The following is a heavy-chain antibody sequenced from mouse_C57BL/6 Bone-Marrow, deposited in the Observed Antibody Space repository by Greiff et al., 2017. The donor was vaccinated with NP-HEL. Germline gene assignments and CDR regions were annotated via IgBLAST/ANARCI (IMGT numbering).Heavy chain of an antibody. Sequence: VQLQQPGAELVKPGASVKLSCKASGYTFTSYWMHWVKQRPGQGLEWIGMIHPNSGSTNYNEKFKSKATLTVDKSSSTDYMQLSSLTSEDSAVYYCANPFAYWGQGTLVTVSA. CDR2: IHPNSGST. CDR1: GYTFTSYW. V-gene: IGHV1-64*01. J-gene: IGHJ3*01. CDR3: ANPFAY.